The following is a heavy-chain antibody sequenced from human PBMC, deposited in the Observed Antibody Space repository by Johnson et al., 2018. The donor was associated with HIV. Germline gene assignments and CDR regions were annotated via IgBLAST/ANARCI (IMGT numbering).Heavy chain of an antibody. CDR2: IKQDGSET. Sequence: VQLVESGGGLIQPGGSLRLSCAASGFTVSSNYMSWVRQAPGKGLEWVANIKQDGSETYYVDSVKCRFTISRDNAKNSLYLQMNSLRAEDTAVYYCARVGDSSSSLGAFDIWGQGTMVTVSS. D-gene: IGHD6-6*01. V-gene: IGHV3-7*05. CDR3: ARVGDSSSSLGAFDI. CDR1: GFTVSSNY. J-gene: IGHJ3*02.